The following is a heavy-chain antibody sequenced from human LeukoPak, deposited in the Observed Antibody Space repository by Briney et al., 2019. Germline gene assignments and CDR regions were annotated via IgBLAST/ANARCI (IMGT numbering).Heavy chain of an antibody. CDR3: AKNTSGTYLDY. J-gene: IGHJ4*02. CDR2: ISTSGVST. V-gene: IGHV3-23*01. D-gene: IGHD1-26*01. CDR1: GFTFSSYA. Sequence: GGSLRLSCAASGFTFSSYAMTWVRQAPGKGLEWVSSISTSGVSTNYAVSVKGRFTISRDNSKTMVYLQMSSLRAEDTAVYYCAKNTSGTYLDYWGQGILVTVSS.